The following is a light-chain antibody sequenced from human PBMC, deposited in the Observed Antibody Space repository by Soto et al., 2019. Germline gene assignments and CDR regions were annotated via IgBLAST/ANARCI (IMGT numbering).Light chain of an antibody. Sequence: QSVLTQPASVSGSPGQSITISCTGTSSDVGSYNLVSWYQQHPGKAPKLMIYEGSKRPSGVSNRFSGSKSGNTASLTISGLQAEAEADYYCCSYAGSSTFYVVFGGGTKLTVL. CDR3: CSYAGSSTFYVV. CDR2: EGS. V-gene: IGLV2-23*03. CDR1: SSDVGSYNL. J-gene: IGLJ2*01.